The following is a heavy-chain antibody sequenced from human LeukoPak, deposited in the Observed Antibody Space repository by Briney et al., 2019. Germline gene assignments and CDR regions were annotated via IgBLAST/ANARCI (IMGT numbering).Heavy chain of an antibody. D-gene: IGHD1-1*01. CDR2: IYTSGST. V-gene: IGHV4-4*07. CDR3: ARDLFTWGTGTRDAFDI. J-gene: IGHJ3*02. CDR1: GGSISSYY. Sequence: SETLSLTCTVSGGSISSYYWSWIQQPAGKGLEWIGRIYTSGSTNYNPSLKSRVTMSVDTSKNQFSLKLSSVTAADTAVYYCARDLFTWGTGTRDAFDIWGQGTMVTVSS.